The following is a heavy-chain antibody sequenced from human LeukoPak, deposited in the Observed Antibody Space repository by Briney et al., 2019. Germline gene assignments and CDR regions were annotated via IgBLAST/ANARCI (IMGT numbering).Heavy chain of an antibody. D-gene: IGHD6-13*01. J-gene: IGHJ4*02. CDR1: GFTFSSYD. V-gene: IGHV3-23*01. CDR3: ARKSWTVAACTAY. CDR2: ICGSGGAT. Sequence: SGGSLRLSCAASGFTFSSYDMSWVRQAPGKGLEWVSAICGSGGATYYADSVKGRFTVSRDNSKNMLYLQMNSLRAEDTAVYYCARKSWTVAACTAYWGQGTLVTVSS.